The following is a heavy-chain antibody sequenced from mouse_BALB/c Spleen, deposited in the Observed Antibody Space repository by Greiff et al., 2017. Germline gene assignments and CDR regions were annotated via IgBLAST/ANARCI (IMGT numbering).Heavy chain of an antibody. CDR3: ARAHYYGSSYYFDY. CDR1: GFNFSSFG. V-gene: IGHV5-17*02. J-gene: IGHJ2*01. CDR2: ISSGSSTI. D-gene: IGHD1-1*01. Sequence: DVKLVESGGGLVQPGGSRKLSCAASGFNFSSFGMHWVRQAPEKGLEWVAYISSGSSTIYYADTVKGRFTISRDNPKNTLFLQMTSLRSEDTAMYYCARAHYYGSSYYFDYWGQGTTLTVSS.